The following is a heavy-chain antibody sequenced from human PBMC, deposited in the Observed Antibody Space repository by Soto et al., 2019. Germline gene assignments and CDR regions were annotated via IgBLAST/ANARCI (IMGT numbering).Heavy chain of an antibody. V-gene: IGHV3-23*01. CDR1: VSSFTNFA. CDR3: AKHDFTARGDDCFDY. J-gene: IGHJ4*02. CDR2: IGASGDVT. D-gene: IGHD2-21*02. Sequence: GGSLRLSCAASVSSFTNFAMRLVRRSPGKGLEWVAGIGASGDVTWYADSVKGRLSISRDNSKNTLSLQLNSLRFEDTAVYYCAKHDFTARGDDCFDYCGPGTPVTVSS.